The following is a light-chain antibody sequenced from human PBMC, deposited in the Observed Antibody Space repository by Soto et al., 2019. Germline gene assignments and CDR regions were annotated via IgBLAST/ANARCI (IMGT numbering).Light chain of an antibody. CDR2: GAS. V-gene: IGKV3-20*01. CDR1: QSVTSSY. J-gene: IGKJ4*01. CDR3: EQYGGSPPLT. Sequence: VLTQSPGTLSLSPGERATLSCRASQSVTSSYLAWYQQKPGQAPRLLIYGASSRPTGIPDTFSGSGSWTDFTLTISSLEPEDLAVYYCEQYGGSPPLTFGGGTTVEIK.